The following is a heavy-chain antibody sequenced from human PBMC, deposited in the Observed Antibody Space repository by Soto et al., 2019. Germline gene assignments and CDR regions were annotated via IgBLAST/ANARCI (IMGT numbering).Heavy chain of an antibody. CDR2: MNPNSGNT. J-gene: IGHJ6*03. D-gene: IGHD2-8*01. CDR1: GYTFTSYD. Sequence: ASVKVSCKASGYTFTSYDINWVRQATGQGLEWMGWMNPNSGNTGYAQKFQGRVTMTRNTSISTAYMELSSLRSEDTAVYYCARARGYCTNGVCRLRVYYYYMDVWGKGTTVTVSS. CDR3: ARARGYCTNGVCRLRVYYYYMDV. V-gene: IGHV1-8*01.